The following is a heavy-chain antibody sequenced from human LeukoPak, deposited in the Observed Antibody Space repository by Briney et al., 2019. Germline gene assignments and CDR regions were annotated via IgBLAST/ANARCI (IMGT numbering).Heavy chain of an antibody. D-gene: IGHD3-9*01. CDR2: ISSNDGNT. CDR1: GYTFTSYG. J-gene: IGHJ4*02. V-gene: IGHV1-18*01. CDR3: ARVDILTGYYFFGS. Sequence: ASVKVSCKASGYTFTSYGISWVRQAPGQGLEWMGWISSNDGNTFYVQNFQGRVTMTTDTSTSTAYLELRRLRSDDTAVYYCARVDILTGYYFFGSWGQGTLVTVSS.